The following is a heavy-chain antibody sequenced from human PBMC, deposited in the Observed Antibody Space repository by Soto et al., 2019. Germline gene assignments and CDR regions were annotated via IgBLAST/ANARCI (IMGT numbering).Heavy chain of an antibody. CDR3: ARDCSSSSCSVWHY. CDR1: GFSLSNYA. J-gene: IGHJ4*02. CDR2: ITGSADKT. D-gene: IGHD2-2*01. Sequence: SLRLSCAASGFSLSNYAMTWVRQAPGKGLEWVSGITGSADKTYYADSVKGRFIISRDNSKNTLYLQMNSLRAVDTALYYCARDCSSSSCSVWHYWGQGTLVTVSS. V-gene: IGHV3-23*01.